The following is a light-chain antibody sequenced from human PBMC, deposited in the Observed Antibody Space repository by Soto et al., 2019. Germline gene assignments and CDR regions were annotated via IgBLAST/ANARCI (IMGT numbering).Light chain of an antibody. V-gene: IGKV1-17*03. Sequence: DIQMTQSPSAMSASVGDRVTITCRASQDISTFLAWFQQKPGKVPKRLIYAASSLHSGLPSRFSGSRSGTEFTLTISTLQPEDFPTYYGLHHKTCPYTLGQRTNLEL. CDR3: LHHKTCPYT. J-gene: IGKJ2*01. CDR1: QDISTF. CDR2: AAS.